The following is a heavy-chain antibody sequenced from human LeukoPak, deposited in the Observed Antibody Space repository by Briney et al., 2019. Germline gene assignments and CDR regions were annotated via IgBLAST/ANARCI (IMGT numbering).Heavy chain of an antibody. CDR2: ISSSSSYI. V-gene: IGHV3-21*01. CDR1: GFTFSSYS. Sequence: GGSLRLSCAASGFTFSSYSMNWVRQAPGKGLEWVSSISSSSSYIYYADSVKGRFTISRDNAKNSLYLQMNSLRAEDTAVYYCARWEMSSSASSRFDYWGQGTLVTVSS. CDR3: ARWEMSSSASSRFDY. D-gene: IGHD2-2*01. J-gene: IGHJ4*02.